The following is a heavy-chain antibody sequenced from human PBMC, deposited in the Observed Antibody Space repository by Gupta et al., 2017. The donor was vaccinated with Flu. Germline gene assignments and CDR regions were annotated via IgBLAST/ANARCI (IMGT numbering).Heavy chain of an antibody. Sequence: QVQLQQWGAGLLKPSETLSLTCAVYGGSFSGYYWSWIRQPPGKGLEWIGEINHSGSTNYNPSLKSRVTISVDTSKNQFSLKLSSVTAADTAVYYCARGGHRAVAAMGYWGQGTLVTVSS. D-gene: IGHD6-19*01. CDR3: ARGGHRAVAAMGY. CDR1: GGSFSGYY. CDR2: INHSGST. V-gene: IGHV4-34*01. J-gene: IGHJ4*02.